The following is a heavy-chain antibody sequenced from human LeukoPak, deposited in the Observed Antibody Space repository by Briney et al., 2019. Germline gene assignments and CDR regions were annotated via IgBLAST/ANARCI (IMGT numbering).Heavy chain of an antibody. CDR1: GFTFSDWY. V-gene: IGHV3-11*01. J-gene: IGHJ3*02. CDR2: IGTSSTNT. D-gene: IGHD2-21*01. CDR3: ARPCGGDCSFLDI. Sequence: GGSLRLSCAASGFTFSDWYVNWVRQAPGKGLEWISCIGTSSTNTHYADSVKGRFTISRDNTKNSVHLQLENVRAEDTAVYYCARPCGGDCSFLDIWGQGTMVTVSS.